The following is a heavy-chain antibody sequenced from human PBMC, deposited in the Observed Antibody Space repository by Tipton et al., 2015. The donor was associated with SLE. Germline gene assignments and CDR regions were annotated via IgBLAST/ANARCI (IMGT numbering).Heavy chain of an antibody. J-gene: IGHJ4*02. D-gene: IGHD6-19*01. CDR3: ARVERLRAVVY. CDR1: GFTFSSYW. CDR2: INSDGSST. Sequence: SLRLSCAASGFTFSSYWMHWVRQAPGKGLVWVSRINSDGSSTSYADSVKGRFTISRDNAKNTLYLQMNSLRAEDTAVYYCARVERLRAVVYWGQGTLVTVSS. V-gene: IGHV3-74*01.